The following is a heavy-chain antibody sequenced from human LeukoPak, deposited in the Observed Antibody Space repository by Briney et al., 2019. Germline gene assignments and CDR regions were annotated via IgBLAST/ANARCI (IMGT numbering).Heavy chain of an antibody. V-gene: IGHV1-18*01. CDR2: ISVYNGNT. Sequence: ASMKVSCKGSGYTFTRYGIRWGRQAHGQGMEWMGWISVYNGNTNYAQNFQGRVTMTTDTSTSTAYMELRSLRSDDAAVYYCARDLGDIVVIPAAFTLPWGQGTLVTVSS. J-gene: IGHJ5*02. D-gene: IGHD2-2*01. CDR1: GYTFTRYG. CDR3: ARDLGDIVVIPAAFTLP.